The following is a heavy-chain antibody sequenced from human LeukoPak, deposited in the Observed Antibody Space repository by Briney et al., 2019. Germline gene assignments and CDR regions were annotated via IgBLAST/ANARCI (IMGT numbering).Heavy chain of an antibody. J-gene: IGHJ6*02. Sequence: GESLKISCKGSGYIFTSHWIGWVRQMPGKGLEWMGIIYPDDSDTRYTPSFQGQVTISADKSISTAYLQWSSLKASDTAMYYCARLGRQTGKCMDVWGQGTTVTVSS. CDR1: GYIFTSHW. CDR3: ARLGRQTGKCMDV. D-gene: IGHD3-9*01. V-gene: IGHV5-51*01. CDR2: IYPDDSDT.